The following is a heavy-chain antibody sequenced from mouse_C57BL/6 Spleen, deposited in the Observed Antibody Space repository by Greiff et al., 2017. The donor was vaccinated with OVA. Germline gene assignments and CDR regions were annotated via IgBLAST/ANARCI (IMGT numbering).Heavy chain of an antibody. CDR3: ARSVLNYFDY. J-gene: IGHJ2*01. V-gene: IGHV1-59*01. CDR2: IDPSDSYT. CDR1: GYTFTSYW. D-gene: IGHD1-1*01. Sequence: VQLQQPGAELVRPGTSVKLSCKASGYTFTSYWMHWVKQRPGQGLEWIGVIDPSDSYTNYNQKFKGKATLTVDTSSSTAYMQLSSLTSEDSAVYYCARSVLNYFDYWGQGTTRTVSS.